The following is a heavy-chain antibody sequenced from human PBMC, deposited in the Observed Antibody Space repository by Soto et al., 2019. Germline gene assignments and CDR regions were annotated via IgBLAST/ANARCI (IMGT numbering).Heavy chain of an antibody. CDR2: INHSGST. CDR1: GGSFSGYY. V-gene: IGHV4-34*01. Sequence: NPSETLSLTCAVYGGSFSGYYWSWIRQPPGKGLEWIGEINHSGSTNYNPSLKSRVTISVDTSKNQFSLKLSSVTAADTAVYYCARGAVVTGTTGVDYWGQGTLGTVSA. D-gene: IGHD1-20*01. J-gene: IGHJ4*02. CDR3: ARGAVVTGTTGVDY.